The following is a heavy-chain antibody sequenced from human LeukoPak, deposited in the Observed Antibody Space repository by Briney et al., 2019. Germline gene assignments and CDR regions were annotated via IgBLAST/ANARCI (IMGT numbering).Heavy chain of an antibody. Sequence: ASVKVSCEASGYTFTSYGISWVRQAPGQGLEWMGWISAYNGNTNYAQKLQGRVTMTTDTSTSTAYMELRSLRSDDTAVYYCARGARGYSNQIPFDYWGQGTLVTVSS. CDR1: GYTFTSYG. D-gene: IGHD4-11*01. V-gene: IGHV1-18*01. CDR2: ISAYNGNT. J-gene: IGHJ4*02. CDR3: ARGARGYSNQIPFDY.